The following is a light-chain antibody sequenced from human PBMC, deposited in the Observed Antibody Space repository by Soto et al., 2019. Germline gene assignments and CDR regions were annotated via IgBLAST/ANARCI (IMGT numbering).Light chain of an antibody. CDR2: GSS. CDR3: HQTYGSTWT. J-gene: IGKJ1*01. V-gene: IGKV1-39*01. CDR1: HNIRNY. Sequence: DIQMTQSPSSLSASVGDRVSITCRASHNIRNYLNWYQQKPGKAPKLLIYGSSSLQSGVPSRFGGGGSGTDFTLTICSLQPEDFGTYYCHQTYGSTWTFGQGTKVEIK.